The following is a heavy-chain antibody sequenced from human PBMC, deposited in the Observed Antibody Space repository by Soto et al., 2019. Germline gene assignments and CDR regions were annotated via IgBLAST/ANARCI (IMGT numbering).Heavy chain of an antibody. CDR3: ARDRDYYGSGASYYYYYGMDV. CDR2: INPSGGST. CDR1: GYTFTSYY. V-gene: IGHV1-46*01. D-gene: IGHD3-10*01. Sequence: ASVKVSCKASGYTFTSYYMHWVRQAPGQGLEWMGIINPSGGSTSYAQKFQGRVTMTRDTSTSTVYMELSSLRSEDTAVYYCARDRDYYGSGASYYYYYGMDVWGQGTTVTVSS. J-gene: IGHJ6*02.